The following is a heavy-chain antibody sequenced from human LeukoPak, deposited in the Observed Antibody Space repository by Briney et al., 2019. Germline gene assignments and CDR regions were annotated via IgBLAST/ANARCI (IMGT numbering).Heavy chain of an antibody. CDR2: ISYDGSNK. D-gene: IGHD2-2*01. CDR3: ASTDAYQLLNG. J-gene: IGHJ4*02. Sequence: GRSLRLSCAASGFTFSSYGMHWVRQAPGKGLEWVAVISYDGSNKYYADSVKGRFTISRDNSKNTLYLQMNSLRAEDTAVYYCASTDAYQLLNGWGQRTLVTVSS. V-gene: IGHV3-30*03. CDR1: GFTFSSYG.